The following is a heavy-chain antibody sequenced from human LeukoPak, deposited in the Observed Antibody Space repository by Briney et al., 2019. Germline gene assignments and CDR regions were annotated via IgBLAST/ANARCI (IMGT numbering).Heavy chain of an antibody. Sequence: GRSLRPSCAASGFTFSSYAMHWVRQAPGKGLERVAVISYDGSNKYYADSVKGRFTISRDNSKNTLYLQMNSLRAEDTAVYYCARMDIQLWSHSNFEYWGQGTLVTVSS. V-gene: IGHV3-30*04. CDR2: ISYDGSNK. CDR1: GFTFSSYA. J-gene: IGHJ4*02. D-gene: IGHD5-18*01. CDR3: ARMDIQLWSHSNFEY.